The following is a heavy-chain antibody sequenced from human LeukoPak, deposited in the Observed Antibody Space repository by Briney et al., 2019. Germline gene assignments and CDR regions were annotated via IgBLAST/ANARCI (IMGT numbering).Heavy chain of an antibody. CDR3: AKVLPGPFHY. Sequence: GGYLRLSCAASGFILSSYAMHWVRQAPGRGLEWVAFTQHDGDDKYYADSVKGRFTISRDNSKNTLYLQMNSLRAEDTAIYYCAKVLPGPFHYWGQGTLVTVSS. CDR1: GFILSSYA. V-gene: IGHV3-30*02. J-gene: IGHJ4*02. CDR2: TQHDGDDK. D-gene: IGHD1-1*01.